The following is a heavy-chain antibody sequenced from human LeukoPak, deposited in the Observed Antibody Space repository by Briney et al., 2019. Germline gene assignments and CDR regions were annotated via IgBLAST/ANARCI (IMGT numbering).Heavy chain of an antibody. Sequence: ASVKVSCKASGYTFTGYYMHWVRQAPAQGLEWMGRINPNSGGTNYAQKFQGRVAMTRDTSISTAYMELSRLRSDDTAVYYCAREAMIVVGAFDIWGQGAMVTVSS. CDR2: INPNSGGT. J-gene: IGHJ3*02. CDR1: GYTFTGYY. V-gene: IGHV1-2*06. CDR3: AREAMIVVGAFDI. D-gene: IGHD3-22*01.